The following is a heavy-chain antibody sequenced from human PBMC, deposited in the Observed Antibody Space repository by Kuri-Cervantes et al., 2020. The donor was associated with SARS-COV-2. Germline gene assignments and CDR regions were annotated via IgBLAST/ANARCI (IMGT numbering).Heavy chain of an antibody. J-gene: IGHJ5*02. Sequence: GESLKISCAASGFTFSSYAMSWVRQAPGKGLEWVSAISGSGGSTYYADSVKGRFTISRDNSKNTLYLQMNSLRAEDTAVYYCAKVINRGSWFDPWGQGTLVTVSS. CDR2: ISGSGGST. CDR1: GFTFSSYA. V-gene: IGHV3-23*01. D-gene: IGHD5-12*01. CDR3: AKVINRGSWFDP.